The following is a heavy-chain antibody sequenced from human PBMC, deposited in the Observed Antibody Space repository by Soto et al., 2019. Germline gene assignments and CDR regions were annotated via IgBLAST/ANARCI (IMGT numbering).Heavy chain of an antibody. Sequence: ASVKVSCKTSGYTFTSYGINWVRQAPGQGLEWMGWISAYNGNTNYAQKLQGRVTMTTDTSTSTAYMELRSLRSDDTAVYYCARGFYDSEGYSNPFDNWGQGTLVTVSS. D-gene: IGHD3-22*01. CDR2: ISAYNGNT. V-gene: IGHV1-18*01. CDR1: GYTFTSYG. J-gene: IGHJ4*02. CDR3: ARGFYDSEGYSNPFDN.